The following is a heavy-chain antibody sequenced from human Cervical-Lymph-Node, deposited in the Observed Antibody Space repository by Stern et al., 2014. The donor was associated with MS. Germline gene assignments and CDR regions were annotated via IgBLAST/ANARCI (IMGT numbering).Heavy chain of an antibody. D-gene: IGHD2-2*01. CDR3: ARRSSTRAFDI. J-gene: IGHJ3*02. CDR2: IYYRGST. CDR1: GGSISSSLYY. V-gene: IGHV4-31*03. Sequence: VQLVESGPRLVKPSQTLSLTCTVSGGSISSSLYYLSWIRQHPAEGLEWIGYIYYRGSTYYNPSLKSRVTISVDTSNNQFPLKLSSVTVADTAVYYCARRSSTRAFDIWGQGTMVTVSS.